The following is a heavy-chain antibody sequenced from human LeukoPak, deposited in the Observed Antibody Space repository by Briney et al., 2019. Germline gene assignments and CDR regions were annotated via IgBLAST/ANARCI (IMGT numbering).Heavy chain of an antibody. CDR3: AGDTVNGASIIGLPMGLAY. J-gene: IGHJ4*02. D-gene: IGHD4-11*01. V-gene: IGHV3-48*01. Sequence: GESLRLSCATSGFTFSTYGMHWVRQAPGKGLEWVSYITGNSNAKYYVDSVKGRFTISRDNAKNSLYLQMSSLRAEDTAVYYWAGDTVNGASIIGLPMGLAYGAQEPLVT. CDR1: GFTFSTYG. CDR2: ITGNSNAK.